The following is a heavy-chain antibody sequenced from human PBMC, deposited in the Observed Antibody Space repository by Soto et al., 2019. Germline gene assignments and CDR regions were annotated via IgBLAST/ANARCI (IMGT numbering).Heavy chain of an antibody. CDR2: IYYSGSP. D-gene: IGHD2-2*01. CDR3: ERGVVVQAAPNLDYYYGMAV. Sequence: SETLSRTCTVSGGSISSSSHYWGWIRQPPGQVLEWIGTIYYSGSPYYSPSLKSRVTISVDSSKNQFSLKLSSVTAEDTDVYYCERGVVVQAAPNLDYYYGMAVWGKGTPVTVSS. V-gene: IGHV4-39*01. J-gene: IGHJ6*04. CDR1: GGSISSSSHY.